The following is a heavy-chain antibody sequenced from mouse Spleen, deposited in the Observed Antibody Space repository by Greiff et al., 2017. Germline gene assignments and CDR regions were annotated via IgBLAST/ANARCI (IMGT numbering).Heavy chain of an antibody. J-gene: IGHJ1*01. V-gene: IGHV1-81*01. Sequence: LVESGAELARPGASVKLSCKASGYTFTSYGISWVKQRTGQGLEWIGEIYPRSGNTYYNEKFKGKATLTADKSSSTAYMELRSLTSEDSAVYFCARGGWYFDVWGAGTTVTVSS. CDR2: IYPRSGNT. CDR1: GYTFTSYG. CDR3: ARGGWYFDV.